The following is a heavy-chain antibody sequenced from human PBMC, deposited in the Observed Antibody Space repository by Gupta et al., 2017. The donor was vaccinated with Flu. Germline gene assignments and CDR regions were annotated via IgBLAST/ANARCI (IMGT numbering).Heavy chain of an antibody. D-gene: IGHD2-2*01. CDR3: ARDFYSQLLDALDL. V-gene: IGHV3-23*01. CDR1: FNIFA. J-gene: IGHJ3*01. CDR2: IGGGGDT. Sequence: FNIFARDWVRQAPGKGREWVAHIGGGGDTHYAASVKGRFTISRDNAKNTLYLQLNDLTVEDTAVYYCARDFYSQLLDALDLWGQGTLVTVSS.